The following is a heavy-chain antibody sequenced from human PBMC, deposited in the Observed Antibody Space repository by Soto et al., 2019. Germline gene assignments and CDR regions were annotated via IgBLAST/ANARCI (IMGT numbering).Heavy chain of an antibody. CDR1: GYTFTRSG. CDR2: ISTYNGDT. V-gene: IGHV1-18*01. Sequence: QVQLVQSGAEVKKPGASVKVSCKASGYTFTRSGISWVRQAPGQGLEWMGWISTYNGDTNYAQKFQGRVTMTTDTTTSPAYMELRSLRSDDTAVYYCAREGVAPYYYYGMDVWGQGTTVTVSS. D-gene: IGHD5-12*01. J-gene: IGHJ6*02. CDR3: AREGVAPYYYYGMDV.